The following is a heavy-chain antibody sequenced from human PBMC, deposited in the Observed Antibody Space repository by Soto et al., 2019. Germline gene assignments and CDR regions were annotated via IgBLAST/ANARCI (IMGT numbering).Heavy chain of an antibody. V-gene: IGHV5-51*01. Sequence: PGESLKISCQASGYTFSKYWIAWVRQMPGKGLEYVGIVYPGDSDTRYSPSFQGQVTISVDTSTSTAYMQWNSLKASDSAMDYCAGRLKDDSGPSSYYSAFDVWGRGTTVTVSS. D-gene: IGHD3-3*01. J-gene: IGHJ6*02. CDR2: VYPGDSDT. CDR1: GYTFSKYW. CDR3: AGRLKDDSGPSSYYSAFDV.